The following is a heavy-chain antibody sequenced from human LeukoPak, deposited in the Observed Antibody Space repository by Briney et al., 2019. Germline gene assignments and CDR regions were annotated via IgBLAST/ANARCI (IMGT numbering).Heavy chain of an antibody. V-gene: IGHV4-39*01. J-gene: IGHJ5*02. D-gene: IGHD3-22*01. Sequence: PSETLSLTCTVSGGSISSSSYYWGWIRQPPGKGLEWIGSIYYSGSTYYNPSLKSRVTISVDTSKNQFSLKLSSVTAADTAVYYCARHPTYYYDSSGYVTSWFDPWGQGTLVTVSS. CDR2: IYYSGST. CDR1: GGSISSSSYY. CDR3: ARHPTYYYDSSGYVTSWFDP.